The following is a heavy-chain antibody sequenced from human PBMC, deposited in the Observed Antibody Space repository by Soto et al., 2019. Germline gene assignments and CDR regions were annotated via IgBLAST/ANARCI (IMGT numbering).Heavy chain of an antibody. D-gene: IGHD4-17*01. V-gene: IGHV1-69*14. CDR2: IIPIVDAT. CDR3: ACAPHNDNGDQDALDI. CDR1: GGTFSRHA. Sequence: QVQLVQSGTEVKKPGSSVKVSCKASGGTFSRHAVSWVRQAPGQGLEWMGAIIPIVDATNDAQKFQDRVTITADKSTSTVFMELTSLSSQATAIYFCACAPHNDNGDQDALDIWGQGTMVIVSS. J-gene: IGHJ3*02.